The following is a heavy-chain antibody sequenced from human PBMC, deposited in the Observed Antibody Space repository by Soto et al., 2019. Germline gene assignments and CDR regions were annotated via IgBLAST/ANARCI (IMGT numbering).Heavy chain of an antibody. D-gene: IGHD3-16*01. V-gene: IGHV1-69*02. CDR2: IITVVDIA. J-gene: IGHJ4*02. Sequence: VQLVQSGAEVKKPGSSVKVSCKTSGGTFNNYTINWVRQAPGQGLEWMGRIITVVDIANSALKFRARVSISADKATSTAYMELSSLRSEDTALYYCVSGVTYTGYGSLFEKWGQGTLVSVSS. CDR1: GGTFNNYT. CDR3: VSGVTYTGYGSLFEK.